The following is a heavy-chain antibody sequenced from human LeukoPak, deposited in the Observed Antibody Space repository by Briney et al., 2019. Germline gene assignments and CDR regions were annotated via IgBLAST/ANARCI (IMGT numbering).Heavy chain of an antibody. Sequence: GGSLRLSCAASGFTFSTNYMSWVRQAPGKGLEWVSVIYSVGSTYYADSVKGRFTISRDNSKNTLYLQMNSLRAEDTAVYYCARLGSSYYYYMDVWGKGTKVTVPS. D-gene: IGHD1-26*01. CDR1: GFTFSTNY. J-gene: IGHJ6*03. V-gene: IGHV3-53*01. CDR3: ARLGSSYYYYMDV. CDR2: IYSVGST.